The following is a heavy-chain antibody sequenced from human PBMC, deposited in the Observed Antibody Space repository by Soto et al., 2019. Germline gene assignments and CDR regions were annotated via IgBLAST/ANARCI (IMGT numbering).Heavy chain of an antibody. J-gene: IGHJ4*02. Sequence: EVQLVESGGALVQPGGSLRLSCAASGFTFSDHYMDWVRQAPGKGLEWVGRSRNKAKSYSTDYAASVKGRFTVSRDGSKSSLYLKMNSLKTEDTAMYYCTRVLAVAGFYYFDYWGQGTLVTVSS. CDR3: TRVLAVAGFYYFDY. V-gene: IGHV3-72*01. CDR2: SRNKAKSYST. D-gene: IGHD6-19*01. CDR1: GFTFSDHY.